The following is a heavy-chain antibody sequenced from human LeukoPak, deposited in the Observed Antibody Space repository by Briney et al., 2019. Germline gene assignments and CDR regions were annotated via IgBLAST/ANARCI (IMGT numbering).Heavy chain of an antibody. J-gene: IGHJ4*02. D-gene: IGHD6-13*01. CDR3: AKDGIAAAETDY. CDR2: IWYDGSNK. CDR1: GFTFSSYG. Sequence: GGSLRLSCAASGFTFSSYGMHWVRQAPGKGLEWVAVIWYDGSNKYYADSVKGRFTISRDNSKNTLYLQMNSLRAEDTAVYYCAKDGIAAAETDYWGQGTLVTVSS. V-gene: IGHV3-33*06.